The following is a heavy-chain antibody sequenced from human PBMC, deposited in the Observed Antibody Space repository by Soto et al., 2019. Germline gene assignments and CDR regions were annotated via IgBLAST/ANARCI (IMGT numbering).Heavy chain of an antibody. D-gene: IGHD5-12*01. Sequence: QVQLVQSGAEVKKPGSSVKVSCKASGGTFSSYAISWVRQAPGQGLEWMGGIIPIFGTANYAQKFQGRVTITADESTSTAYMELSSLRCEDTAVYYCARAQQIPTPVLATVRAWFDPWGQGTLVTVSS. CDR3: ARAQQIPTPVLATVRAWFDP. V-gene: IGHV1-69*01. CDR2: IIPIFGTA. CDR1: GGTFSSYA. J-gene: IGHJ5*02.